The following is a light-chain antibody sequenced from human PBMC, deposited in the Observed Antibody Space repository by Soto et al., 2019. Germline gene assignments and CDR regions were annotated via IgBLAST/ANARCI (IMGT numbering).Light chain of an antibody. J-gene: IGKJ1*01. CDR2: GPS. CDR1: QSVPKNY. CDR3: HQYATSPQT. Sequence: EIVLTQYPGTLSLSPGERATLSCRASQSVPKNYLAWYQHKPGQAPRLLIYGPSSMATGIPDRFSGSGSGTDFTLSISRLEPEDFAVYYCHQYATSPQTFGQGTKVEIK. V-gene: IGKV3-20*01.